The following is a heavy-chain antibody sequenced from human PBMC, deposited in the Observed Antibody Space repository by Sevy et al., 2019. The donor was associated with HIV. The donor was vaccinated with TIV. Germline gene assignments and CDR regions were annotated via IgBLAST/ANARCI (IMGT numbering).Heavy chain of an antibody. CDR2: ISWNSGNI. Sequence: GGSLRLSCAASGLTFDDYAMHWVRQAPGKGLEWVSGISWNSGNIAYADSVKGRFTISRDNAKNSLYLQMNSLRDEDTALYYCVKDRYYDTSGYSYYYFDLWGHGTLVTVSS. CDR3: VKDRYYDTSGYSYYYFDL. J-gene: IGHJ2*01. V-gene: IGHV3-9*01. D-gene: IGHD3-22*01. CDR1: GLTFDDYA.